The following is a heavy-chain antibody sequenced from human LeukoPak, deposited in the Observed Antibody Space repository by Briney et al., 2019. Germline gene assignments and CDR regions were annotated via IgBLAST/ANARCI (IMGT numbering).Heavy chain of an antibody. Sequence: PGMSLRLSCAASGFTFSTSAMHWVRQAPGKGLEWVAVISFDGSNKYYTDAVKGRFTISRDNSKNTLSLQMNSLRPEDTAVYYCAKDYTAIFGVVISFFDYWGQGTLVTVSS. CDR3: AKDYTAIFGVVISFFDY. CDR2: ISFDGSNK. J-gene: IGHJ4*02. D-gene: IGHD3-3*01. V-gene: IGHV3-30-3*01. CDR1: GFTFSTSA.